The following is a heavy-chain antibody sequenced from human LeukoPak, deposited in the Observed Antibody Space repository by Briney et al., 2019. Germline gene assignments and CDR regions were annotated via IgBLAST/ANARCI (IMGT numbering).Heavy chain of an antibody. D-gene: IGHD5-24*01. J-gene: IGHJ6*02. V-gene: IGHV4-59*08. CDR2: IYYSGST. CDR3: ARLMAGSPYYYYGMDV. CDR1: GGSISSYY. Sequence: SETLSLTCTVSGGSISSYYWSWTRQPPGKGLEWIGYIYYSGSTNYNPSLKSRVTISVDTSKNQFSLKLSSATAADTAVYYCARLMAGSPYYYYGMDVWGQGTTVTVSS.